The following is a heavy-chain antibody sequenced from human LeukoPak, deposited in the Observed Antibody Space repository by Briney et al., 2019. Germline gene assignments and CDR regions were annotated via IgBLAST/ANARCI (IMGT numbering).Heavy chain of an antibody. CDR3: ARLRGGSYNY. V-gene: IGHV4-39*07. J-gene: IGHJ4*02. CDR2: INHSGST. D-gene: IGHD1-26*01. Sequence: SETLSLTCTVSGGSISSSSYYWSWIRQPPGKGLEWIGEINHSGSTNYNPSLKSRVTISVDTSKNQFSLKLSSVTAADTAVYYCARLRGGSYNYWGQGTLVTVSS. CDR1: GGSISSSSYY.